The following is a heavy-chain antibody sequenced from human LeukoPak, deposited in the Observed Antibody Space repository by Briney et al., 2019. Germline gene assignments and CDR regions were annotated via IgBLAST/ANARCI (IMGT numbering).Heavy chain of an antibody. CDR3: ARGASRISWPGIDY. CDR2: SYSAGAT. CDR1: GFTVSSNL. V-gene: IGHV3-53*01. J-gene: IGHJ4*02. Sequence: GGSLRLSCAASGFTVSSNLMTWVRQSPGRGLEWLSSSYSAGATYYADSVKGRFTISRDHSNNSVSLQVTNLRVEDTAIYYCARGASRISWPGIDYWGQGTLVTVSS. D-gene: IGHD3-3*02.